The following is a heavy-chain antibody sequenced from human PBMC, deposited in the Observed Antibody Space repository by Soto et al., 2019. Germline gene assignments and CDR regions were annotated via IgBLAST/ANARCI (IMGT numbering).Heavy chain of an antibody. Sequence: QVQLVQSGAEVKKPGSSVKVSCKASGGTFSSYAISWVRQAPGQGLEWMGGIIPIFGTANYAQKFQGRVTITADESTSTAYMELSSLRSEDTAVYYSARVGQQLVYNWFDPCGQGNMVTVSS. D-gene: IGHD6-13*01. V-gene: IGHV1-69*01. J-gene: IGHJ5*02. CDR2: IIPIFGTA. CDR1: GGTFSSYA. CDR3: ARVGQQLVYNWFDP.